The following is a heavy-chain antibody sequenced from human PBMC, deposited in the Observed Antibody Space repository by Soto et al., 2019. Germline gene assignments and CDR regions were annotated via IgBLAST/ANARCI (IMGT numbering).Heavy chain of an antibody. CDR3: ARGPRGYSYGLTKKYYFDY. D-gene: IGHD5-18*01. V-gene: IGHV4-34*01. J-gene: IGHJ4*02. CDR2: INHSGST. Sequence: QVQLQQWGAGLLKPSETLSLSCAVYGGSFSGYYWSWIRQPPGKGLEWIGEINHSGSTNYNPSLKRRVTISLDMYKNQFSLKLSSVTAADTAVYYCARGPRGYSYGLTKKYYFDYWGQGTLVTVSS. CDR1: GGSFSGYY.